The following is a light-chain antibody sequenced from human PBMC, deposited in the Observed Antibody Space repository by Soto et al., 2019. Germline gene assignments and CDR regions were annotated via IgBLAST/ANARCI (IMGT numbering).Light chain of an antibody. CDR1: QSVHSSY. V-gene: IGKV3D-7*01. J-gene: IGKJ2*01. CDR3: QQDYNLPPT. CDR2: GAS. Sequence: ENILQQSAPTLSLSPGERATLSCRASQSVHSSYVTWYQQKPGQAPRLLIYGASTRAAGIPARFSGSGSGTDFTLTISSLQPEDSAVYYCQQDYNLPPTFGQGTKLEI.